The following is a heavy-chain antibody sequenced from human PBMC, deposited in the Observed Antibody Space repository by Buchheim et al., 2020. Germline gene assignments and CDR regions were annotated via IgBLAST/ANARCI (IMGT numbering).Heavy chain of an antibody. Sequence: QVQLVQSGAEVKKPGSSVKVSCKASGGTFSSYAISWVRQAPGQGLEWMGGIIPIFGTANYAQKFQGRVTITADESTSTAYMELSSLRSEDTAVYYCARGRSDCSSTSCPSDYYYGYYMDVWGKGTT. V-gene: IGHV1-69*01. D-gene: IGHD2-2*01. CDR2: IIPIFGTA. CDR3: ARGRSDCSSTSCPSDYYYGYYMDV. CDR1: GGTFSSYA. J-gene: IGHJ6*03.